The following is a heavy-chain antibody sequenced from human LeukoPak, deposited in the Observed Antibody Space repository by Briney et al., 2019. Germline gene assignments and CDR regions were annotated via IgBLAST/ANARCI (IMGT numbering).Heavy chain of an antibody. J-gene: IGHJ4*02. CDR2: INHSGST. Sequence: SETLSLTCAVYGGSFSGYYWSWIRQPPGKGLEWIGEINHSGSTNYNPSLKSRVTVSVDTSKNQFSLKLSSVTAADTAVYYCARASYCTNGVCWWDYWGQGTLVTVSS. CDR3: ARASYCTNGVCWWDY. D-gene: IGHD2-8*01. CDR1: GGSFSGYY. V-gene: IGHV4-34*01.